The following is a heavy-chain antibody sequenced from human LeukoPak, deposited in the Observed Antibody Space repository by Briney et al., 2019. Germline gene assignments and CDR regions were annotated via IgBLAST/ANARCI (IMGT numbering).Heavy chain of an antibody. D-gene: IGHD2-2*01. J-gene: IGHJ6*03. CDR2: INPNSGGT. Sequence: AASVNVSCKASGYTFTGYYMHWVRQAPGQGLEWMGWINPNSGGTNYAQKFQGRVTMTRDTSISTAYMELSRLRSDDTAVYYCARVKNAMGYYYYYMDVWGKGTTVTVSS. V-gene: IGHV1-2*02. CDR3: ARVKNAMGYYYYYMDV. CDR1: GYTFTGYY.